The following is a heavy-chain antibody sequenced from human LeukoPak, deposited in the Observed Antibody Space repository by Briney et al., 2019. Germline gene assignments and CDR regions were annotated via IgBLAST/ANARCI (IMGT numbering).Heavy chain of an antibody. J-gene: IGHJ3*02. V-gene: IGHV5-51*01. CDR2: IYPGDSDT. CDR3: ARPNITYYYDSSGYDGFDI. D-gene: IGHD3-22*01. Sequence: GESLKISCKCSGYNFTNYWIAWVRQMPGKGLEWMGIIYPGDSDTRYRPSFQGQVSISADKSISTAYLQWSSLKASDTAKYYCARPNITYYYDSSGYDGFDIWGQGTMVTVSS. CDR1: GYNFTNYW.